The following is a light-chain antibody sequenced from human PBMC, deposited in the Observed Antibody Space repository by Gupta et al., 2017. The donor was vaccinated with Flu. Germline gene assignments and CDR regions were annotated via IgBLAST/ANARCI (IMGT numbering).Light chain of an antibody. V-gene: IGKV3-11*01. CDR1: RSVASY. Sequence: EVVLTQSPATLSLSPGERATLSCRASRSVASYLAWYQQKPGQAPRLPIYGASNRATGIPASFSGSGSGTDFTLTISSPEPEDFAVYFCQQRGNWPYTFGQGTKLEIK. CDR3: QQRGNWPYT. J-gene: IGKJ2*01. CDR2: GAS.